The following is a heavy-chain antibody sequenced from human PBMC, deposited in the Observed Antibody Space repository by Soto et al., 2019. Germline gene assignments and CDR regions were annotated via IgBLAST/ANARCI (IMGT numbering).Heavy chain of an antibody. V-gene: IGHV4-59*01. Sequence: SETLSLTCTVSGGSISPFYWSWVRQPPGKGLEWIGYLYYSGNTNYNPSLKSRVTISVDASKNQVSLGLTSVTAADTAVYYCARDPEKYRGSDLGIDYWGQGTLVTVSS. CDR3: ARDPEKYRGSDLGIDY. CDR1: GGSISPFY. CDR2: LYYSGNT. D-gene: IGHD5-12*01. J-gene: IGHJ4*02.